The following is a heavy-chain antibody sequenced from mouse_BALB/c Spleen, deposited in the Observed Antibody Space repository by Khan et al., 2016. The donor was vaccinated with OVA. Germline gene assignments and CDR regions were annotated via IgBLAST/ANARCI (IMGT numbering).Heavy chain of an antibody. CDR2: ISSGGGHN. CDR1: GFTFSSYT. CDR3: AISNYGNFAY. J-gene: IGHJ3*01. V-gene: IGHV5-9*03. D-gene: IGHD2-1*01. Sequence: EVQLQESGGGLVKPGGSLKLSCAASGFTFSSYTMSWIRQTLEKRLEWFATISSGGGHNYYPDSVKGRFTISRDNAKNNLYLQMSSQRSEDTALSYCAISNYGNFAYWGQGTLVTVSA.